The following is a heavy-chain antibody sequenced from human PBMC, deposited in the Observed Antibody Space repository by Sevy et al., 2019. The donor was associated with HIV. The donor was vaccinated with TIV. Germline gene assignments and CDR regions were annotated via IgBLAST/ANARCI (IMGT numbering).Heavy chain of an antibody. V-gene: IGHV1-69*13. CDR1: GGTFSSYA. D-gene: IGHD4-4*01. CDR2: IIPIFGTA. CDR3: ARGEEYSNYDYYYGMDV. J-gene: IGHJ6*02. Sequence: ASVKVSCKASGGTFSSYAISWVRQAPGQGLEWMGGIIPIFGTANYAQKFQGRVTITADESTSTAYMELSSLRSEDTAVYYCARGEEYSNYDYYYGMDVWGQGTTVTVSS.